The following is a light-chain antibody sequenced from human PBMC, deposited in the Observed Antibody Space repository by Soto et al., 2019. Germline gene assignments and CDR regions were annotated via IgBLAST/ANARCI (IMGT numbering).Light chain of an antibody. CDR3: PQTYTTPQP. J-gene: IGKJ2*01. CDR1: QSINNY. CDR2: AAS. V-gene: IGKV1-39*01. Sequence: DIQMTQSPSSVSASVGDRVTITCRASQSINNYLNWYQHKPGKAPKLLIYAASSLQSGVPSMFSGSGSGTDFTLTISDLQPEVFATDCCPQTYTTPQPVGQGTKLEI.